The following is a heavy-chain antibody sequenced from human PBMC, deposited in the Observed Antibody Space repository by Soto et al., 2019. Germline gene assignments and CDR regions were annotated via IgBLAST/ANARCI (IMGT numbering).Heavy chain of an antibody. CDR3: ARAGYCGPGCYYYFDY. J-gene: IGHJ4*01. CDR2: IKPDGSAT. D-gene: IGHD2-21*02. Sequence: EVQLVESGGGVVQPGGSLRLSCAVSGFTFGSYWMNWVRLIPGKGLEWVAYIKPDGSATYYVDSVKGRFTISRDNAKNSLYLQMNSLRVEDTSVYYCARAGYCGPGCYYYFDYWGHGNLVTVSS. CDR1: GFTFGSYW. V-gene: IGHV3-7*01.